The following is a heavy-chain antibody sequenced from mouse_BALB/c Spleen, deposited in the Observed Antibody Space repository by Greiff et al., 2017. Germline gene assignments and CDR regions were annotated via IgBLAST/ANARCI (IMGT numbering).Heavy chain of an antibody. Sequence: VQLQQSGPQLVRPGASVKISCKASGYSFTSYWMHWVKQRPGQGLEWIGMIDPSDSETRLNQKFKDKATLTVDKSSSTAYMQLSSPTSEDSAVYYCARLDGSRKAWFAYWGQGTLVTVSA. CDR3: ARLDGSRKAWFAY. CDR1: GYSFTSYW. J-gene: IGHJ3*01. D-gene: IGHD1-1*01. V-gene: IGHV1S126*01. CDR2: IDPSDSET.